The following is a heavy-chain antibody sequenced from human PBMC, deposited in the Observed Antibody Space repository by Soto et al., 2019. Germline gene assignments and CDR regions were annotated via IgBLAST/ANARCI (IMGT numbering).Heavy chain of an antibody. CDR2: IIPVLGVE. Sequence: QVQLVQSGAEVKKPGSSVKVSCKASGGSFSSYIVSWVRQAPGQGLEWMGRIIPVLGVEYYAQKFQGRVTITADKSTSTAYMELSSVRSEGTVVYYCANSPIPGSATPSSYGMDVWGLVNTVTVS. CDR1: GGSFSSYI. D-gene: IGHD2-15*01. V-gene: IGHV1-69*02. J-gene: IGHJ6*02. CDR3: ANSPIPGSATPSSYGMDV.